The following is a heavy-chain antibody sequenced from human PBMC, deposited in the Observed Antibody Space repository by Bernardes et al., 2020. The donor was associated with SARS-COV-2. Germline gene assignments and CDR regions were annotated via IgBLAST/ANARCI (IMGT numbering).Heavy chain of an antibody. V-gene: IGHV3-33*01. CDR3: ATEDGEWLES. CDR1: GFDFSDHW. D-gene: IGHD4-17*01. Sequence: GGSLSPSCAGSGFDFSDHWMTWVRQAPGKGLEWVAVIWHDGSREYYVDSVKGRFAISRDNSNNTLYLQMNNLRVEDTALYRCATEDGEWLESWGQGTLVTVSS. CDR2: IWHDGSRE. J-gene: IGHJ5*01.